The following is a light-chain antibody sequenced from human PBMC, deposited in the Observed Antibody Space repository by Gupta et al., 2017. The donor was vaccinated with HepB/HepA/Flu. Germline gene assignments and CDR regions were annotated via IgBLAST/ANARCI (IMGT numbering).Light chain of an antibody. CDR1: QSVSSSY. CDR2: GAS. Sequence: IVLPKSPGTLSLSPGESATLSCRASQSVSSSYLAWYQQKPGQAPRLLIYGASSRATGIPERFSGSGSGTDFTLTIGSLQPEDFAVYYCQQHGSYPLTFGGGTKVEIK. CDR3: QQHGSYPLT. V-gene: IGKV3-20*01. J-gene: IGKJ4*01.